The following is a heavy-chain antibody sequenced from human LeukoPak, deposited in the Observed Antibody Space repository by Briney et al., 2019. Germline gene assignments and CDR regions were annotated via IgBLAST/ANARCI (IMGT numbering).Heavy chain of an antibody. D-gene: IGHD4-23*01. CDR3: AREDYGGNTGNFDY. CDR2: IKQDGSEK. J-gene: IGHJ4*02. Sequence: GGSLRLSCAASGFTFSSYWMSWVRQAPGKGLEWVANIKQDGSEKYYVDSVKGRFTISRDNAKNSLYLQMNSLRAENTAVYYCAREDYGGNTGNFDYWGEGTLVSASS. V-gene: IGHV3-7*01. CDR1: GFTFSSYW.